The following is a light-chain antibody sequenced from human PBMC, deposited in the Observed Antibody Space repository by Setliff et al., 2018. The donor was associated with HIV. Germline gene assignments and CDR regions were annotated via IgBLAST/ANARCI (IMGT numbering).Light chain of an antibody. V-gene: IGLV2-23*02. CDR1: SSDVGNYNL. Sequence: LTPPASVSGSPGQSITIPCTGTSSDVGNYNLVSWYQQHPGTAPKLIIYEVTKRPSGVSNRFSGSKSGNTASLTISGLQAEDESDYYCCSYAGSSTYVFGSGTKVTVL. J-gene: IGLJ1*01. CDR3: CSYAGSSTYV. CDR2: EVT.